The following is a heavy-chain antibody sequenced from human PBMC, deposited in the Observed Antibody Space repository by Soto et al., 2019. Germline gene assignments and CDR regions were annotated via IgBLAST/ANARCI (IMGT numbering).Heavy chain of an antibody. J-gene: IGHJ4*02. V-gene: IGHV3-30-3*01. CDR3: ARTRGGYYGSGSYYVDY. D-gene: IGHD3-10*01. Sequence: QVQLVESGGGVVQPGRSLRLSCAASGFTFSSYAMHWVRQAPGRGLEWVAVISYDGTNQYYADSVKGRFTISRDNSKNTLYLQMNSLRAEDTAVYYCARTRGGYYGSGSYYVDYWGQGTLVTVSS. CDR1: GFTFSSYA. CDR2: ISYDGTNQ.